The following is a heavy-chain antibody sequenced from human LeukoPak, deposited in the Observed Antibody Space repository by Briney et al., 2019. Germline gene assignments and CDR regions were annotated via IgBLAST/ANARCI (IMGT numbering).Heavy chain of an antibody. CDR1: GLTVSSNY. J-gene: IGHJ4*02. CDR3: ASIDDFWGGYPY. D-gene: IGHD3-3*01. CDR2: IYSGGST. V-gene: IGHV3-53*01. Sequence: PGGSLRLSCAASGLTVSSNYMSWVRPAPGKGLEWVSLIYSGGSTYYADSVKGRFAISRDNSKNTLYLQMNSLRAEDTAVYYCASIDDFWGGYPYWGQGTLVTVSS.